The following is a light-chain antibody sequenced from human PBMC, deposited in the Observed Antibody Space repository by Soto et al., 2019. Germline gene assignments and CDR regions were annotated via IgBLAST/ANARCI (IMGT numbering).Light chain of an antibody. CDR2: STT. CDR1: TGAVTSGYY. Sequence: QAVVTQEPSLTVSPGGTVTLTCASSTGAVTSGYYPNWFQQKPGQAPTSLIYSTTNRHSWTPARFSGSLLGGKAALTLSGVQPEDEAEYYCLLYDDGARVLGGGTKLTVL. V-gene: IGLV7-43*01. CDR3: LLYDDGARV. J-gene: IGLJ2*01.